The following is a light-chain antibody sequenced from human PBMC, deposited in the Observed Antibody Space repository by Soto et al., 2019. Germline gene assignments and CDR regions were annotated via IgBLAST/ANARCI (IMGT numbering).Light chain of an antibody. V-gene: IGKV3-20*01. Sequence: EIVMTVSPATLSVSPVERAILSYTASQSVSSSYLAWYQQKPGQAPRLLIYGASSRATGIPDRFSGSGSGTDFTLTISRLEPEDFAVYYCQKYGSSPWKCGQGTMGDIK. CDR1: QSVSSSY. CDR3: QKYGSSPWK. J-gene: IGKJ1*01. CDR2: GAS.